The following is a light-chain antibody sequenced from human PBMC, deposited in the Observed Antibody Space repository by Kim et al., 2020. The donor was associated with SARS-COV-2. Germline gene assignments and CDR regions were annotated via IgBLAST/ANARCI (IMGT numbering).Light chain of an antibody. J-gene: IGLJ3*02. V-gene: IGLV4-69*01. CDR3: QTWGTGLRV. CDR1: SAHSSYA. Sequence: QLVLTQSPSASASLGASVKLTCTLSSAHSSYAIAWHQQQPEKGPRYLMKLSSDGSHSKGDGIPDRFSGSSSGTERYLTISSLQSEDEADYYCQTWGTGLRVFGGGTQLTVL. CDR2: LSSDGSH.